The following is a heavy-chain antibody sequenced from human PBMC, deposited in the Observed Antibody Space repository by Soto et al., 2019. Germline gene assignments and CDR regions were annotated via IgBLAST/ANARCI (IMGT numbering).Heavy chain of an antibody. CDR3: ATNYGDSPTGY. V-gene: IGHV3-30*03. Sequence: PGGSLRLSWPASGFTFSSYVMHWVRQAPGKGLEWVAVISYDGSNKYYADSVKGRFTISRDNSKNTLYLQMNSLRAEDTAVYYCATNYGDSPTGYWGQGTLVTVSS. D-gene: IGHD4-17*01. CDR1: GFTFSSYV. J-gene: IGHJ4*02. CDR2: ISYDGSNK.